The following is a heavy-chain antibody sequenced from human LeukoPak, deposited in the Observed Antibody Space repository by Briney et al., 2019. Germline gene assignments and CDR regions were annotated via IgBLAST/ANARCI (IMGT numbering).Heavy chain of an antibody. V-gene: IGHV1-2*02. CDR3: ARRIVTPTTKWFDA. D-gene: IGHD1-26*01. CDR1: GYTFTGYY. J-gene: IGHJ5*02. CDR2: MNPNTGTT. Sequence: ASVKVSCKASGYTFTGYYMHWVRQAPGQGLEWVGWMNPNTGTTKYGQTLQGRVIMTRDTSISTAYMELSRLRSDDMAVYYCARRIVTPTTKWFDAWGQGTLVTVSS.